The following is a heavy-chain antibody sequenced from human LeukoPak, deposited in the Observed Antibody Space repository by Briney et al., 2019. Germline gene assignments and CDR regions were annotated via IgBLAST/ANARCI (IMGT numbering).Heavy chain of an antibody. CDR3: VRVGYYGSVSPGWFGP. Sequence: SETLSLTCTVSGYSINSAFYWGWIRVPPGKGLEWIGSVFHRGPTYYNSSLKSRVNISIDTSKNQFSLKLNPLTAEDTAMYYCVRVGYYGSVSPGWFGPWGPGTLVIVSA. CDR2: VFHRGPT. J-gene: IGHJ5*02. CDR1: GYSINSAFY. V-gene: IGHV4-38-2*02. D-gene: IGHD3-10*01.